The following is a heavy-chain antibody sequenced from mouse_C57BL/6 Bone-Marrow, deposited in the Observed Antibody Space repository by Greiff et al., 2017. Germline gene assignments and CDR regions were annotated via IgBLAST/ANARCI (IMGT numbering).Heavy chain of an antibody. D-gene: IGHD2-13*01. CDR1: GFNIKNTY. CDR3: ARVLDGDYEYFDV. V-gene: IGHV14-3*01. CDR2: IDPANGNT. Sequence: VQLQQSVAELVRPGASVKLSCTASGFNIKNTYMHWVKQRPEQGLEWIGRIDPANGNTKYAPKFQGKATITADTSSNTAYLQLRSLTSEDTSIYYCARVLDGDYEYFDVWGTGTTVTVSS. J-gene: IGHJ1*03.